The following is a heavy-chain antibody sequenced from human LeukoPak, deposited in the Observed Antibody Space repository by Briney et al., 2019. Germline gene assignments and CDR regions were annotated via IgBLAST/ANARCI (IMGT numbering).Heavy chain of an antibody. Sequence: PSETLSLTCAVYGGSFSGYYWSWIRQPPGKGLEWIGEINHSGSTNYNPSLKSRVTISVDTSKNQFSLKLSSVTAADTAVYYCAIKYNWNYGKWFDPWGQGTLVTVSS. V-gene: IGHV4-34*01. D-gene: IGHD1-7*01. CDR3: AIKYNWNYGKWFDP. CDR2: INHSGST. CDR1: GGSFSGYY. J-gene: IGHJ5*02.